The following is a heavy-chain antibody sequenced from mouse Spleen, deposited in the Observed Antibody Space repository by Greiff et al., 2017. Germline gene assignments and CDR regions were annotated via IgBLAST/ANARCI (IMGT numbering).Heavy chain of an antibody. CDR1: GFTFSDYG. CDR2: ISSGSSTI. J-gene: IGHJ4*01. V-gene: IGHV5-17*01. CDR3: ARPDYYAMDY. Sequence: EVKLEEPGGGLVKPGGSLKLSCAASGFTFSDYGMHWVRQAPEKGLEWVAYISSGSSTIYYADTVKGRFTISRDNAKNTLFLQTTSLRSEDTAMYYCARPDYYAMDYWGQGTSVTVSS.